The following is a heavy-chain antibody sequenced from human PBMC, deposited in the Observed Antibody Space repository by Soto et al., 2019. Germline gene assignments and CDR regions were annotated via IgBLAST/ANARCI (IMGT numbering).Heavy chain of an antibody. J-gene: IGHJ5*02. CDR2: VASSPEGYRT. Sequence: TGGSLRLSCAASGYTFSDTAIHWVRQAPGKGLERVGRVASSPEGYRTTYGASVKGRFTISRDDSQDTAHLQMNSLKTEDTAIYYCNKFSGSSSAPAALGPGTLVTVSS. D-gene: IGHD1-26*01. CDR1: GYTFSDTA. V-gene: IGHV3-73*01. CDR3: NKFSGSSSAPAA.